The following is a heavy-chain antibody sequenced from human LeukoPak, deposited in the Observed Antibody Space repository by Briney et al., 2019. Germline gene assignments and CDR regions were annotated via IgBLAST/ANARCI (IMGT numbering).Heavy chain of an antibody. V-gene: IGHV3-53*01. D-gene: IGHD1-1*01. Sequence: GGSLRLSCAASGSTVSKNYMSWVRQAPGKGLEWVSVIYSTGGTYYADSVKGRFTISRDNSKNTLYLQMNSLRAEDTAVYYCANSGTPLNNYYYGLDVWGQGTTVTVSS. CDR1: GSTVSKNY. CDR3: ANSGTPLNNYYYGLDV. J-gene: IGHJ6*02. CDR2: IYSTGGT.